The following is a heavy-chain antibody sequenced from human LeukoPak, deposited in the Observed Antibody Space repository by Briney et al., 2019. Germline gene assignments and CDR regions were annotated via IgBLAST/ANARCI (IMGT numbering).Heavy chain of an antibody. V-gene: IGHV3-7*01. CDR1: GFTFSSYW. Sequence: GGSLRLSCAASGFTFSSYWMSWVRQAPGKGLEWVANIKQDGSEKYYVDSVKGRFTISRDNAKNSLYLQMNSLRAEDTAVYYCARVGEKKDIVVVPAANDYWGQGTLVTVSS. D-gene: IGHD2-2*01. CDR2: IKQDGSEK. CDR3: ARVGEKKDIVVVPAANDY. J-gene: IGHJ4*02.